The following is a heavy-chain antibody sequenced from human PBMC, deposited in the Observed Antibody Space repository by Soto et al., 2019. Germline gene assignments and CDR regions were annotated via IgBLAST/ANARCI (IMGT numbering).Heavy chain of an antibody. D-gene: IGHD1-26*01. J-gene: IGHJ4*02. CDR1: GGTFSSYT. CDR3: ARDDSGFSGSHYIDYFNY. V-gene: IGHV1-69*04. Sequence: SVKVSCKASGGTFSSYTISWVRQAPGQGLEWMGRIIPILGIANYAQKFQGRVTITRDTSVGTVYMQLSSLTSEDTAVYYCARDDSGFSGSHYIDYFNYWGQGALVTVSS. CDR2: IIPILGIA.